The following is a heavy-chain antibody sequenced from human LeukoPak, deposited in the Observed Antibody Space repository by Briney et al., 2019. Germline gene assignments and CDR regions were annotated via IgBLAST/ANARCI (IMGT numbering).Heavy chain of an antibody. CDR3: ARDDYGDYIFDY. D-gene: IGHD4-17*01. J-gene: IGHJ4*02. CDR1: GGSISSYY. Sequence: PSETLSLTCTVSGGSISSYYWSWIRQPPGEGLEWIGYIYYSGSTNYNPSLKSRVTISVDTSKNQFSLKLSSVTAADTAVYYCARDDYGDYIFDYWGQGTLVTVSS. CDR2: IYYSGST. V-gene: IGHV4-59*01.